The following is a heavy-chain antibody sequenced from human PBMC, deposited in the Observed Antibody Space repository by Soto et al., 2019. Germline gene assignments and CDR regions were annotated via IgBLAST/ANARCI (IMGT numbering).Heavy chain of an antibody. CDR1: GGSISSSSYY. CDR3: ARQFPVYDYGDYAPSYYYYYMDV. J-gene: IGHJ6*03. V-gene: IGHV4-39*01. CDR2: IYYSGST. Sequence: PSETLSLTCTVSGGSISSSSYYWGWIRQPPGKGLEWIGSIYYSGSTYYNPSLKSRVTISVDTSKNQFSLKLSSVTAADTAVYYCARQFPVYDYGDYAPSYYYYYMDVWGKGTTVTVSS. D-gene: IGHD4-17*01.